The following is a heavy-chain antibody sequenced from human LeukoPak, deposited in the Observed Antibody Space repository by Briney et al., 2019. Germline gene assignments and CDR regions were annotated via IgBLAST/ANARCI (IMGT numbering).Heavy chain of an antibody. CDR3: AKDRIAAVGTPYYYYGMDV. Sequence: PGGSLRLPCAVSGFTFSSYSMNWVRQAPGKGLEWVSYISSSSSTIYYADSVKGRFTISRDNSKNTLYLQVNSLRAEDTAVYYCAKDRIAAVGTPYYYYGMDVWGQGTTVTVSS. J-gene: IGHJ6*02. CDR1: GFTFSSYS. V-gene: IGHV3-48*01. D-gene: IGHD6-13*01. CDR2: ISSSSSTI.